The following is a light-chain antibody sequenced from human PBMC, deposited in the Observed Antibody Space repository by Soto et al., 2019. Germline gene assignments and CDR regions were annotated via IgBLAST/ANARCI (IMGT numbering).Light chain of an antibody. V-gene: IGKV3-15*01. CDR1: HSVSNN. CDR2: AAS. J-gene: IGKJ4*01. Sequence: EIMVTQCGDTLYQSPEERATLSCRASHSVSNNYLAWYQQKPGQAPRLLIYAASTRATGIPARFSGSGSGTEFTLTITSLQSEDFAVYYCQQDNNWPLTFGGGTKVDIK. CDR3: QQDNNWPLT.